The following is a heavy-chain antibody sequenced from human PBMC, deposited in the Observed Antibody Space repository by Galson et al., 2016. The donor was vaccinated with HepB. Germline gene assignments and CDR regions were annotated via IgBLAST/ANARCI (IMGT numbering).Heavy chain of an antibody. J-gene: IGHJ4*02. Sequence: ETLSLTCTVSGGSISSYYWAWIRQPPGKGLEWIGTIYYVGTTYYNPSLKSRVTISVDTSRNQFSLKLSSATAADTAVYSCARQGDYYDSSGYFDSWGRGTLVTVSS. CDR2: IYYVGTT. V-gene: IGHV4-39*01. CDR3: ARQGDYYDSSGYFDS. D-gene: IGHD3-22*01. CDR1: GGSISSYY.